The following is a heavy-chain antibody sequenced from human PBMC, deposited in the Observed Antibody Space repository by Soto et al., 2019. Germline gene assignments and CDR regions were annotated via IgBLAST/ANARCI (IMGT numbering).Heavy chain of an antibody. CDR3: ANEPRLLDI. J-gene: IGHJ4*02. CDR2: IYRSVTT. CDR1: GTSISSSY. D-gene: IGHD5-12*01. V-gene: IGHV4-59*03. Sequence: QVLLQESGPGLVKPSETLSLTCTVSGTSISSSYWSWIRQPPGKGLEWLGYIYRSVTTNYNPSLRSRVTLSQDTSRNQVYLTLNSVTAADTAVYYCANEPRLLDIWGQGIPVTGSS.